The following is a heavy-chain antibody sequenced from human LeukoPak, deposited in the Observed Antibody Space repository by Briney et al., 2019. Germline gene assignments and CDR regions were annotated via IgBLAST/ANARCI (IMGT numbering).Heavy chain of an antibody. CDR3: SRDVPLSSVDARGSSWFDP. J-gene: IGHJ5*02. V-gene: IGHV1-69*01. D-gene: IGHD3-10*01. CDR2: IIPMVGTA. Sequence: ASVKVSCRASGVTFSTYAISWVRQAPGQEPEWMGGIIPMVGTANYAQKFQGRLTITADESTSTAYMELSSLSSEDTAIYFCSRDVPLSSVDARGSSWFDPWGQGTLVSVSS. CDR1: GVTFSTYA.